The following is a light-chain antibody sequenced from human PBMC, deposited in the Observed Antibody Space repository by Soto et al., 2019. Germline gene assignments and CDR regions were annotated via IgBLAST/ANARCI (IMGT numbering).Light chain of an antibody. V-gene: IGLV1-47*02. CDR2: GTN. J-gene: IGLJ2*01. CDR3: AAWDDSLRVVL. Sequence: QSVLTQPPSASGTPGQRVTISCSGGRSNIGGYNYVYWFQQYPGTAPKVLVFGTNLRPSGVPDRFSASKSVTSGSLTISGLRFEDEADYYCAAWDDSLRVVLFGGGTQLTVL. CDR1: RSNIGGYNY.